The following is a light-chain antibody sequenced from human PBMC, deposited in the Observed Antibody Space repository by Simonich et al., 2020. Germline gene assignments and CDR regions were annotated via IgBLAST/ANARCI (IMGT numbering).Light chain of an antibody. CDR3: VLYMGSGIWV. V-gene: IGLV8-61*01. Sequence: QTVVTQEPSFSVSPGGTVTLTCVLSSGSVSTSYYPSWYQKTPGQAPRTLIYSTNTRSSGVPDRFSGSILGNKAALTITGAQADDESDYYCVLYMGSGIWVFGGGTKLTVL. J-gene: IGLJ3*02. CDR2: STN. CDR1: SGSVSTSYY.